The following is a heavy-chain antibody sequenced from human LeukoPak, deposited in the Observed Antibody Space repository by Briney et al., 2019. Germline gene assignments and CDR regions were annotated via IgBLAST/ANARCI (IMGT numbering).Heavy chain of an antibody. D-gene: IGHD3-22*01. CDR3: AKDRTTMILDFDY. J-gene: IGHJ4*02. Sequence: GGSLRLSCAASGFTFDDYAMHWVRQAPGKGLEWISLITWDGGISYYVDSLKGRFTISRDNAKNSLYLQMNSLRAEDTALYYCAKDRTTMILDFDYWGQGTLVTVSS. CDR1: GFTFDDYA. CDR2: ITWDGGIS. V-gene: IGHV3-43D*03.